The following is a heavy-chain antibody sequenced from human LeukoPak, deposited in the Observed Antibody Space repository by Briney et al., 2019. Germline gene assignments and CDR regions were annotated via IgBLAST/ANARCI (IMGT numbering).Heavy chain of an antibody. CDR1: GGTFSSYA. CDR2: IIPILGIA. J-gene: IGHJ4*02. D-gene: IGHD3-22*01. V-gene: IGHV1-69*04. Sequence: GSSVKVSCKASGGTFSSYAISWVRQAPGQGLEWMGRIIPILGIANYAQKFQGRDTITADKSTSTAYMELSGLRSEDTAVYYCARDPKNYYYDSSGYSDWGQGTLVTVSS. CDR3: ARDPKNYYYDSSGYSD.